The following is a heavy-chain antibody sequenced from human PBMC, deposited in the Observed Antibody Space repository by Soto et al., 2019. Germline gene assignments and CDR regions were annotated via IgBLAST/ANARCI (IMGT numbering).Heavy chain of an antibody. CDR3: ARLRWGYSSSPEDYFDY. CDR1: GGSISSYY. CDR2: IYYSGST. J-gene: IGHJ4*02. Sequence: SETLSLTCTVSGGSISSYYWSWIRQPPGKGLEWIGYIYYSGSTNYNPSLKSRVTISVDTSKNQFSLKLSSVTAADTAVYYCARLRWGYSSSPEDYFDYWGQGTLVTVSS. V-gene: IGHV4-59*08. D-gene: IGHD6-6*01.